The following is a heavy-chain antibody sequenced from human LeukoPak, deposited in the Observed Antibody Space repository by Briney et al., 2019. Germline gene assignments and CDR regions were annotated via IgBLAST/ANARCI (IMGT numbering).Heavy chain of an antibody. D-gene: IGHD3-10*01. CDR3: ARKEGDYYGSGSYYGY. CDR1: GYTFTGYY. V-gene: IGHV1-2*06. CDR2: INPNSGGT. Sequence: GASVKLSCKASGYTFTGYYMHWVRQAPGQGLEWMGRINPNSGGTNYAQKFQGRVTMTRDTSISTAYMELSRLRSDDTAVYYCARKEGDYYGSGSYYGYWGQGTLVTVSS. J-gene: IGHJ4*02.